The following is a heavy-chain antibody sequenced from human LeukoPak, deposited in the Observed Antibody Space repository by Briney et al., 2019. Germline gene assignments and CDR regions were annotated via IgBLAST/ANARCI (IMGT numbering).Heavy chain of an antibody. CDR2: ISAYNGNT. CDR1: GYTFTIYG. J-gene: IGHJ6*03. V-gene: IGHV1-18*01. CDR3: ARVVSCSGGSCCYYYYYYYMDV. Sequence: ASVKVSCKASGYTFTIYGSSWVRQAPGQGLEWMGWISAYNGNTNYAQKLQARVTISTDTSTSTAYMELRSLRTDDTAVYYCARVVSCSGGSCCYYYYYYYMDVWGKGTTVTVSS. D-gene: IGHD2-15*01.